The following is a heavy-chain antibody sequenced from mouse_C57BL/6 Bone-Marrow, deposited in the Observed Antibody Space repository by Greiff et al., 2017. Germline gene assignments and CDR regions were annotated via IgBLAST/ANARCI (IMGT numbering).Heavy chain of an antibody. J-gene: IGHJ2*01. D-gene: IGHD2-9*01. CDR1: GYTFTSYW. Sequence: LVESGAELVKPGASVKMSCKASGYTFTSYWITWVKQRPGQGLEWIGDIYPGSGSTNYNEKFKSKATLTVDTSSSTAYMQLSSLTSEDSAVYYCVGNLLWLLPYYFDYWGQGTTLTVSS. CDR3: VGNLLWLLPYYFDY. CDR2: IYPGSGST. V-gene: IGHV1-55*01.